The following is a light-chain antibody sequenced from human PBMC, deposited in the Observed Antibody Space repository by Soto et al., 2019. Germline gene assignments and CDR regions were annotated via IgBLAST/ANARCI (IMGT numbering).Light chain of an antibody. CDR3: QQYYSTLLT. CDR2: WAS. Sequence: DIVMTLSPDSGAVALVDRATIIFKSIQSVLYSSNNKNYLAWYQHKPGQPPKLLIYWASTRESGVPDRFSGSGSGTDFPLTISSLQAEDVAVYYCQQYYSTLLTFGGGTKVDIK. J-gene: IGKJ4*01. V-gene: IGKV4-1*01. CDR1: QSVLYSSNNKNY.